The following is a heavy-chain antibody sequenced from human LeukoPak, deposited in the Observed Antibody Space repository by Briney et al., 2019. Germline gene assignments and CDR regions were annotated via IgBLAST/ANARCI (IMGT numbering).Heavy chain of an antibody. D-gene: IGHD3-22*01. CDR1: GYTLTGYV. Sequence: ASVKVSCKASGYTLTGYVVHWVRQAPGQGLEWTGWINPHTGETHYAPKFQGRVTMTRDTSISTVYVQLSRLSSDDTAVFYCARESPSSGYNFDYWGQGTLVTVSS. V-gene: IGHV1-2*02. CDR3: ARESPSSGYNFDY. CDR2: INPHTGET. J-gene: IGHJ4*02.